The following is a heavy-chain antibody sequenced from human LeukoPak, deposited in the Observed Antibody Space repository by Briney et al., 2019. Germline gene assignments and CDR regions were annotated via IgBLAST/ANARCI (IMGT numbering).Heavy chain of an antibody. CDR3: ARNSVAGTGNY. D-gene: IGHD6-19*01. Sequence: GGSLRLSCTASGFTFSNYTMSWVRQAPGKGLEWVSAISHTSEYTYHADSVKGRFTISRDNSKNTVHLQMNSLRPEDTAVYYCARNSVAGTGNYWGQGTLVTVSS. V-gene: IGHV3-23*01. CDR1: GFTFSNYT. J-gene: IGHJ4*02. CDR2: ISHTSEYT.